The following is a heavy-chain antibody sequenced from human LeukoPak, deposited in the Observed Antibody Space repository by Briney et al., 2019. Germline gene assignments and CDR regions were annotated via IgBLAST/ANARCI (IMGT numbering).Heavy chain of an antibody. D-gene: IGHD3-10*01. Sequence: PGGSLRLSCAASGFTFNDYYMSWIRQAPGKGLEWISYIGSSGGSINYADSVKGRFTISRDNSKNTLYLQMNSLRAEDTAVYYCAKDDTHYHSSGSLAFGGQGTLVTVST. CDR1: GFTFNDYY. J-gene: IGHJ4*02. CDR2: IGSSGGSI. CDR3: AKDDTHYHSSGSLAF. V-gene: IGHV3-11*01.